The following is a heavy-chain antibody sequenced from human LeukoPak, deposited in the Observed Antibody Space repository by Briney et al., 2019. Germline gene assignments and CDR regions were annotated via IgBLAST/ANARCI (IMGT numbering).Heavy chain of an antibody. CDR1: GFTLSNYA. CDR2: ISGSGDIT. CDR3: ANDGYNWNYVGFGL. D-gene: IGHD1-7*01. V-gene: IGHV3-23*01. J-gene: IGHJ5*02. Sequence: GGSLRLSCAVSGFTLSNYAMSWVRQAPGKGLEWVSGISGSGDITYYADSVKGRFTISRDNSKNTLYLQMNSLRGQDTSTYHCANDGYNWNYVGFGLWGQGTLVTVSS.